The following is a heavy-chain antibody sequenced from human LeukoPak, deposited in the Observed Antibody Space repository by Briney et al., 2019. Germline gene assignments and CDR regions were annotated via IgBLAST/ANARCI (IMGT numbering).Heavy chain of an antibody. Sequence: SETLSLTCTVSGGSISSYYWSWIRQPPGKGLEWIGYIYYSGSTNYNPSLKSRVTISVDTSKNQFSLKLSSVTAADTAVYYCARRNYGSGSYSLDYWGQGTLVTVSS. CDR2: IYYSGST. J-gene: IGHJ4*02. V-gene: IGHV4-59*08. CDR1: GGSISSYY. D-gene: IGHD3-10*01. CDR3: ARRNYGSGSYSLDY.